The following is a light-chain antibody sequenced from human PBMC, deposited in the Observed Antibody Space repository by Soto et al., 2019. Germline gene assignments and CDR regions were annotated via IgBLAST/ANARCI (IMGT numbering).Light chain of an antibody. CDR3: SAYTTSIALYV. J-gene: IGLJ1*01. CDR1: SSDVGGYNY. Sequence: QSALTQPRSVSGSPGQSVTISCTGTSSDVGGYNYVSWYQQHPRTAPKLIIYDVSNRPSGVSNRFSGSKSGSTASLTISGLQAEHEADYYCSAYTTSIALYVFGAGTKLTV. CDR2: DVS. V-gene: IGLV2-14*03.